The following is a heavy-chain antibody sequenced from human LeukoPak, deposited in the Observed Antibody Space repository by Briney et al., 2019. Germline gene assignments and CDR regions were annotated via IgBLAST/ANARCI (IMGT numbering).Heavy chain of an antibody. V-gene: IGHV1-69*13. Sequence: SVKVSCKASGGTFSSYAISWVRQAPGQGLEWMGGIIPIFGTANYAQKFQGRVTITADESTSTAYMELSSLRSEGTAVYYCARGLYRSSVAGPGGYWGQGTLVTVSS. D-gene: IGHD6-19*01. CDR3: ARGLYRSSVAGPGGY. CDR2: IIPIFGTA. CDR1: GGTFSSYA. J-gene: IGHJ4*02.